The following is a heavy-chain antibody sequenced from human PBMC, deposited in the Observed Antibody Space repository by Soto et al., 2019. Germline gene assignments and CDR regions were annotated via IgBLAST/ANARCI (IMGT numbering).Heavy chain of an antibody. J-gene: IGHJ6*02. V-gene: IGHV3-30-3*01. CDR3: ARDGGHYYDSSGYSYYYYYYGMDV. Sequence: GGSLRLSCAASGFTFSSYAMHWVRQAPGKGLEWVAVISYDGSNKYYADSVKGRFTISRDNSKNTLYLQMNSLRAEDTAVYYCARDGGHYYDSSGYSYYYYYYGMDVWGQGTTVTVYS. D-gene: IGHD3-22*01. CDR2: ISYDGSNK. CDR1: GFTFSSYA.